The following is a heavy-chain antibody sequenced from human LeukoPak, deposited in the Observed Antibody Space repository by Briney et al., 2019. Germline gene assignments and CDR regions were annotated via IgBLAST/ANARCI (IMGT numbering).Heavy chain of an antibody. Sequence: SETLSLTCTVSGGPISSYYWSWIRQPPGKGLEWIGYIYYSGSTNYNPSLKSRVAISVDTSKNQFSLKLSSVTAADTAVYYCAREQDYYDSRNNWFDPWGQGTLVTVSS. D-gene: IGHD3-22*01. CDR2: IYYSGST. V-gene: IGHV4-59*01. CDR1: GGPISSYY. CDR3: AREQDYYDSRNNWFDP. J-gene: IGHJ5*02.